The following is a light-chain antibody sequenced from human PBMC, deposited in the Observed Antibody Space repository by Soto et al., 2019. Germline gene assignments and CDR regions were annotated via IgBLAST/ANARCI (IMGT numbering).Light chain of an antibody. V-gene: IGLV1-40*01. CDR1: GLNIGAGYD. Sequence: QSVLTQPPSVSGALGQRVTISCTGSGLNIGAGYDVHWYQQLPGTAPKVDIYGNKIRPSGVPDRFSGSKSGTSASLAITGLQAEDEAEYYCQSFDAGVSGYVFGPGTKLTVL. J-gene: IGLJ1*01. CDR3: QSFDAGVSGYV. CDR2: GNK.